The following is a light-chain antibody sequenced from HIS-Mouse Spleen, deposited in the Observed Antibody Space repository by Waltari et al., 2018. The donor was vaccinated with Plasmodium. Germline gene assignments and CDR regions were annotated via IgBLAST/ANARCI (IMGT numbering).Light chain of an antibody. J-gene: IGKJ4*01. CDR2: AAY. CDR3: QQSYSTPLT. V-gene: IGKV1-39*01. Sequence: DIQMTQSPSSLSASVGDRVTITCRASQSIRSDLNWYQQKPGKAPKLLIYAAYSLQSGVPSRFSGSGSGTDFTLTISSLQPEDFATYYCQQSYSTPLTFGGGTKVEIK. CDR1: QSIRSD.